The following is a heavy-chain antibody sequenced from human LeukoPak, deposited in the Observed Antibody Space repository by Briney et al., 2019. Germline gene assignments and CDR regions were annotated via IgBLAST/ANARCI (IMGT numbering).Heavy chain of an antibody. D-gene: IGHD6-13*01. CDR1: GGSISSSSYY. CDR2: IYYSGST. V-gene: IGHV4-39*07. Sequence: SETLSLTCTVSGGSISSSSYYWGWIRQPPGKGLEWIGSIYYSGSTYYNPSLKSRVTISVDTSKNQFSLKLSSVTAADTAVYYCARGPYSSSWYGSPGAFDIWGQGTMVTVSS. CDR3: ARGPYSSSWYGSPGAFDI. J-gene: IGHJ3*02.